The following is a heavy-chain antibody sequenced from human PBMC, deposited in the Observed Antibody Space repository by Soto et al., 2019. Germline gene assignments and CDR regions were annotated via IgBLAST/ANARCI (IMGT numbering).Heavy chain of an antibody. V-gene: IGHV4-30-4*01. Sequence: SETLSLTCTVSGGSISSGDYYWSWIRQPPGKGLEWIGYIYYSGSAYYNPSLKSRATISVDTSKNQFSLKLSSVTAADTAVYYCARVDPTYDGFDYWGQGTLVTVSS. CDR2: IYYSGSA. J-gene: IGHJ4*02. D-gene: IGHD3-16*01. CDR1: GGSISSGDYY. CDR3: ARVDPTYDGFDY.